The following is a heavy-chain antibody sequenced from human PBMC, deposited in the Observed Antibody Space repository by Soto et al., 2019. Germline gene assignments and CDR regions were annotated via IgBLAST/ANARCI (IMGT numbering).Heavy chain of an antibody. V-gene: IGHV1-69*01. CDR3: ARVFPDGWVEPGVVRGYLDT. D-gene: IGHD3-10*01. J-gene: IGHJ4*02. CDR2: IIPIFGTT. CDR1: ADSFSSYG. Sequence: QVQLVQSGAEVKEPGSAVKVSCKAPADSFSSYGISWVRQAPGQGLEWMGGIIPIFGTTNYAEKFQGRVTRTADESTNTAYMELRGLRSEDTALYYCARVFPDGWVEPGVVRGYLDTWGRGTLVTVSS.